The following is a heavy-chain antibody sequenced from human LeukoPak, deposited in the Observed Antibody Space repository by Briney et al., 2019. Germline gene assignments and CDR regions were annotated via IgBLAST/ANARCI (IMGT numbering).Heavy chain of an antibody. V-gene: IGHV1-2*02. CDR3: ARDLGLQSYSDY. D-gene: IGHD3-10*01. CDR2: INPNSGGT. CDR1: GYPFTGYY. Sequence: ASVKVSCKASGYPFTGYYMHWVRQAPGQGLEWMGWINPNSGGTNYAQKFQGRVTMTRDTSISTAYMELSRLRSDDTAAYYCARDLGLQSYSDYWGQGTLVTVSS. J-gene: IGHJ4*02.